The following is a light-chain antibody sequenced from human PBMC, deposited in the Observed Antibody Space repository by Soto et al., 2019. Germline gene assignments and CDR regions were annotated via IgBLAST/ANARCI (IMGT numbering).Light chain of an antibody. V-gene: IGLV2-14*01. J-gene: IGLJ2*01. CDR2: DVS. Sequence: QSALTQPASVSGSPGQSITISCTRTSSDVGGYNYVSWYQQHPGKAPKLMIYDVSNRPSGVSNRFSGSKSGNTASLTISGLQAEDEADYYSSSYTSSSTVVFGGGTKLTVL. CDR3: SSYTSSSTVV. CDR1: SSDVGGYNY.